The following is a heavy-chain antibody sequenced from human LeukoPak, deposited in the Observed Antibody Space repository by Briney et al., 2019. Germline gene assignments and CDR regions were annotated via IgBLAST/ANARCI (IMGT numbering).Heavy chain of an antibody. D-gene: IGHD1-14*01. V-gene: IGHV3-21*01. CDR1: GFTFSRYS. CDR3: ARDGIDNPFDY. J-gene: IGHJ4*02. Sequence: GGSLRLSCAASGFTFSRYSMNWVRQAPGKGLEWVSSISSSSSYIYYADSVKGRFTISRDNAKNSLYLQMNSLRAEDTAVYYCARDGIDNPFDYWGQGTLVTVSS. CDR2: ISSSSSYI.